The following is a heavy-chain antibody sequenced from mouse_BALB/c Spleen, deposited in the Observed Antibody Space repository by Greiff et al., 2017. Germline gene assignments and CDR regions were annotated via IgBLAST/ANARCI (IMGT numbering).Heavy chain of an antibody. CDR2: IRNKANGYTT. CDR3: AREGTGCAY. CDR1: GFTFTDYY. V-gene: IGHV7-3*02. J-gene: IGHJ3*01. D-gene: IGHD3-3*01. Sequence: EVKLMESGGGLVQPGGSLRLSCATSGFTFTDYYMSWVRQPPGKALEWLGFIRNKANGYTTEYSASVKGRFTISRDNSQSILYLQMNTLRAEDSATYYCAREGTGCAYGGQGTLVTVAA.